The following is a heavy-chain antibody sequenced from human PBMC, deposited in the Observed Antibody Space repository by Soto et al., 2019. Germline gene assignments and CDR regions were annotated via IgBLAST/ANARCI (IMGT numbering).Heavy chain of an antibody. Sequence: SVKVSCKASGGTFSSYAISWVRQAPGQGLEWMGGIIPIFGTANYAQKFQGRVTITADESTSTAYMELSSLRSDDTAVYYCARRGVYYYGMDVWGQGTTVTVSS. CDR2: IIPIFGTA. J-gene: IGHJ6*02. CDR3: ARRGVYYYGMDV. CDR1: GGTFSSYA. V-gene: IGHV1-69*13. D-gene: IGHD3-10*01.